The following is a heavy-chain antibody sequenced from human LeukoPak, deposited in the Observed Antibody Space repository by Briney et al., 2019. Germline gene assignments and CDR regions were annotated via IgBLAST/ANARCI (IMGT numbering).Heavy chain of an antibody. J-gene: IGHJ2*01. D-gene: IGHD2-2*01. CDR3: ARRAIYCSSTSCYGLDWYFDL. CDR1: GGSISSGSYY. Sequence: SETLSLTCTVSGGSISSGSYYWSWIRQPAGKGLEWIGYIYYSGSTNYNPSLKSRVTISVDTSKNQFSLKLSSVTAADTAVYYCARRAIYCSSTSCYGLDWYFDLWGRGTLVTVSS. CDR2: IYYSGST. V-gene: IGHV4-61*10.